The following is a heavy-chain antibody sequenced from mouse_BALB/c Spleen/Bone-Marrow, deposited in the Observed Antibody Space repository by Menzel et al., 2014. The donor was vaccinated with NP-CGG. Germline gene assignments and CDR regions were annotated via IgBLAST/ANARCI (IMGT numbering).Heavy chain of an antibody. V-gene: IGHV5-6-4*01. CDR3: TRDLYDGYSYYAMDY. Sequence: EVKLMESGGGLVKPGGSLKLSCAASGFTFSSYTMSWVRQTPEKRLEWVATISSGGSYTYYPDSVKGRFTIPRDNAKNTLYLQMSSLKSEDTAMYYCTRDLYDGYSYYAMDYWGQGTSVTVSS. D-gene: IGHD2-3*01. CDR1: GFTFSSYT. CDR2: ISSGGSYT. J-gene: IGHJ4*01.